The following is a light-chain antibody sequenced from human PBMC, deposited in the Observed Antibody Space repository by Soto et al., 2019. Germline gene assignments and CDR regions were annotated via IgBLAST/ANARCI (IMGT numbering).Light chain of an antibody. V-gene: IGKV1-5*03. CDR2: KTS. CDR1: QSITMW. Sequence: DIHMTQSPSTLSASVGDRVTITCRASQSITMWLAWYQQKPGKAPNLLIYKTSSLEGGVPSRFSGSGAGTEFSLTISHLQAGDCATYYCQHWTDYSWTFGQGTKVEVK. J-gene: IGKJ1*01. CDR3: QHWTDYSWT.